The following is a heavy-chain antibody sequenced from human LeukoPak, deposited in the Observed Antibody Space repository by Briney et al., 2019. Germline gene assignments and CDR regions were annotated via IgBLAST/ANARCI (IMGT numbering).Heavy chain of an antibody. CDR2: IYYSGST. D-gene: IGHD3-10*01. V-gene: IGHV4-39*07. CDR1: GGSISSSSYY. Sequence: SETLSLTCSVSGGSISSSSYYWGWIRQPPGKGLEWIGSIYYSGSTYYNPSLKSRVTISVDTSKNQFSLKLSSVTAADKAVYYCARVGYYGSGSYPFDYWGQGTLVTVSS. J-gene: IGHJ4*02. CDR3: ARVGYYGSGSYPFDY.